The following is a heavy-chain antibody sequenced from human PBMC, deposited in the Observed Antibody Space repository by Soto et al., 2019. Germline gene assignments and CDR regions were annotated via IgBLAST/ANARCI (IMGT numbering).Heavy chain of an antibody. D-gene: IGHD3-10*01. Sequence: GGSLRLSCTASGFTFGDYAMSWVRQAPGKGLEWVGFIRSKAYGGTTEYAASVKGRFTISRDDSKSIAYLQMNSLKTEDTAVYYCTREGTYGSGSYYNGNYYYYGMDVCGQGTTVTVYS. J-gene: IGHJ6*02. V-gene: IGHV3-49*04. CDR2: IRSKAYGGTT. CDR1: GFTFGDYA. CDR3: TREGTYGSGSYYNGNYYYYGMDV.